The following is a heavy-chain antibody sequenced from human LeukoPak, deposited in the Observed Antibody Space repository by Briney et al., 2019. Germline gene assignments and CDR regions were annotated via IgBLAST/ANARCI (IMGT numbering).Heavy chain of an antibody. CDR1: GFTFSSYS. D-gene: IGHD6-19*01. CDR3: TRAGYSSGFDY. V-gene: IGHV3-48*04. Sequence: GGSLRLSCAASGFTFSSYSMNWVRQAPGKGLEWVSYISSSSSTIYYADSVKGRFTISRDNAKNSLFLQMNSLKTEDTAVYYCTRAGYSSGFDYWGQGTLVTVSS. J-gene: IGHJ4*02. CDR2: ISSSSSTI.